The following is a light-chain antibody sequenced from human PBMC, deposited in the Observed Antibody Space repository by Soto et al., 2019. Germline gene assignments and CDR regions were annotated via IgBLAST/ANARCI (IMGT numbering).Light chain of an antibody. V-gene: IGKV1-5*03. CDR2: RTS. J-gene: IGKJ2*01. CDR1: QSFSTW. CDR3: QEYSRYPYT. Sequence: DIQMTQSPSTLSVSVGARVTITCRASQSFSTWLAWYQQKPGKAPKLLIYRTSTLKNGVPSRFSGSGSGTEFTLTITSLQPDDFATYYCQEYSRYPYTFGQGTKLEIK.